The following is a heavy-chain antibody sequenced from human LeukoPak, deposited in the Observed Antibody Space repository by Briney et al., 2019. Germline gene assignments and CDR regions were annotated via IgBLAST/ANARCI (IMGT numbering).Heavy chain of an antibody. V-gene: IGHV5-51*01. D-gene: IGHD6-13*01. Sequence: GESLKISCKASGYRFTSYWIGWVRQMPGKGLEWMGIIFPGDSDTRYSPSFQGQVTISADKSISTAYLQWSSLRASDTAMYYCASVAAGTWWFDPWGQGTLVTVSS. CDR2: IFPGDSDT. CDR1: GYRFTSYW. CDR3: ASVAAGTWWFDP. J-gene: IGHJ5*02.